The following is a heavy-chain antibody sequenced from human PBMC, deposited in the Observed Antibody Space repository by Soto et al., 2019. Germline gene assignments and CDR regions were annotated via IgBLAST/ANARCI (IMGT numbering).Heavy chain of an antibody. CDR1: GGTFSGYY. V-gene: IGHV4-34*01. D-gene: IGHD2-15*01. CDR2: INHSGNT. Sequence: QSQTLSLTCAVYGGTFSGYYWSWIRQPPGKGLEWIGEINHSGNTNYNPSLKSRVTISVDTSKNHFSLNLSSVTAADTAVYHCARGVRDCSSGPCHYYFDYWGQGTLVTVSS. CDR3: ARGVRDCSSGPCHYYFDY. J-gene: IGHJ4*02.